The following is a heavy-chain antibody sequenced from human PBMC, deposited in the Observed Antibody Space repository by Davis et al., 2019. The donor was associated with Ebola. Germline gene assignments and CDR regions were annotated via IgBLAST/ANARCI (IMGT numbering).Heavy chain of an antibody. D-gene: IGHD6-6*01. J-gene: IGHJ6*02. CDR1: GFTFGDYA. V-gene: IGHV3-49*04. Sequence: PGGSLRLSCRVSGFTFGDYAINWVRQAPGKGLEWVGFIRSKAFGGKAAYAASVKGRFTISRDDSRAIAYLQLDSLKTEDTAVYYCSRDLKQRPPAYYNGMDVWGQGTTVTVSS. CDR2: IRSKAFGGKA. CDR3: SRDLKQRPPAYYNGMDV.